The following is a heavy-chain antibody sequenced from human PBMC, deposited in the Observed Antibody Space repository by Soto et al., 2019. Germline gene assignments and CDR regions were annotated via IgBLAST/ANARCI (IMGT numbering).Heavy chain of an antibody. V-gene: IGHV3-23*01. Sequence: EVQLLESGGGLVQPGGSPRLSCAASGFTFSSYAMSWVRQAPGKGLEWVSAISGSGGSTYYADSVKGRFTISRDNSKNTLYLQMNSLRAEDTAVYYCAKDMTIFGVVIIPYYYGMDVWGQGTTVTVSS. D-gene: IGHD3-3*01. CDR3: AKDMTIFGVVIIPYYYGMDV. J-gene: IGHJ6*02. CDR2: ISGSGGST. CDR1: GFTFSSYA.